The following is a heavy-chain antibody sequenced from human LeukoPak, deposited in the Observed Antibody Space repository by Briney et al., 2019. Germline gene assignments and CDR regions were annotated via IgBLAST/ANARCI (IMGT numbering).Heavy chain of an antibody. D-gene: IGHD6-6*01. CDR1: GGTFSSYA. CDR2: INPIFGTA. V-gene: IGHV1-69*05. J-gene: IGHJ4*02. Sequence: GASVKVSCKASGGTFSSYAISWVRQAPGQGLEWMGGINPIFGTANYAQKFQGRVTITTDESTSTAYMELSSLRSEDTAVYYCARGEHSSSSPGPANFDYWGQGTLVTVSS. CDR3: ARGEHSSSSPGPANFDY.